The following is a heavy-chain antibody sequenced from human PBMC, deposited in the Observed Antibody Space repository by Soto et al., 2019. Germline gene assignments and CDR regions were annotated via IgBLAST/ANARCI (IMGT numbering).Heavy chain of an antibody. CDR1: GGSINSNTYY. Sequence: QLQLQESGPGLVKPSETLSLTCTVSGGSINSNTYYWGWIRQPPGKGLEWIGSIYYSGSTYYNPSLKSRVTIPVDTSKNQFSLRLSSVTAADTAVYFCARGVVGATAPDYWGQGTLVTVSS. CDR2: IYYSGST. V-gene: IGHV4-39*01. J-gene: IGHJ4*02. CDR3: ARGVVGATAPDY. D-gene: IGHD1-26*01.